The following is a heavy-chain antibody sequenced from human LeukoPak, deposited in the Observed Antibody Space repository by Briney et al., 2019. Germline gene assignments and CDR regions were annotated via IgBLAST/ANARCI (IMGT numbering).Heavy chain of an antibody. Sequence: GGSLRLSCAASGFTFSSYAMSWVRQAPGKGLEWVSSISSSSSYIYYADSVKGRFTISRDNAKNSLYLQMNSLRAEDTAVYYCARASVATMTYWYFDLWGRGTLVTVSS. V-gene: IGHV3-21*01. D-gene: IGHD5-12*01. CDR2: ISSSSSYI. CDR3: ARASVATMTYWYFDL. J-gene: IGHJ2*01. CDR1: GFTFSSYA.